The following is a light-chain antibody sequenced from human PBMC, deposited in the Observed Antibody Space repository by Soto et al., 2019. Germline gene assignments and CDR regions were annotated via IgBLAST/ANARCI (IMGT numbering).Light chain of an antibody. V-gene: IGKV3-20*01. J-gene: IGKJ3*01. CDR3: HQYGTAPLT. CDR2: GAP. Sequence: EIVMTQSPATLSVTPGESATFYCRASQSVSSNLAWYQQKRGQAPRLLIYGAPSRATGIPDRFSGSGSGTDFTLTISRLEPEDFSVYYCHQYGTAPLTFGPGTKVDI. CDR1: QSVSSN.